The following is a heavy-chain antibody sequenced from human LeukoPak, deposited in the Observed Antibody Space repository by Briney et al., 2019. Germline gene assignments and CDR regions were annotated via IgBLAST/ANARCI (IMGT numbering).Heavy chain of an antibody. V-gene: IGHV4-4*07. CDR2: TYTSGST. Sequence: SETLSLTCTVSGASISSYYWNWIRQPAGKGLEWIGRTYTSGSTNYNPSLKSRVTISVDTSKNQFSLKLSSVTAADTAVYYCARDPSSSWYQEYYFDYWGQGILVTVSS. CDR1: GASISSYY. D-gene: IGHD6-13*01. J-gene: IGHJ4*02. CDR3: ARDPSSSWYQEYYFDY.